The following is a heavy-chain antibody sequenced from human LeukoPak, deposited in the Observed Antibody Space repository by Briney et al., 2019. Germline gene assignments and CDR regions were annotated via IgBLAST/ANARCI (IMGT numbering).Heavy chain of an antibody. J-gene: IGHJ4*02. CDR1: GFSFDTYA. D-gene: IGHD3-10*01. Sequence: GRSLRLSCAASGFSFDTYAMHWVRQAPGQGLEWVALIWHDGSHKFYSNSVRGQFTISRDNSKNTVYLQMNNLRPDDTAVYYCARETFGSGSYPDFWGQGTLVTVSS. V-gene: IGHV3-33*01. CDR3: ARETFGSGSYPDF. CDR2: IWHDGSHK.